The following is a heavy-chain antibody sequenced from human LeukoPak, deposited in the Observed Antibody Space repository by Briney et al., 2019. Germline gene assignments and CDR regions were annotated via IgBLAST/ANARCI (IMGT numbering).Heavy chain of an antibody. D-gene: IGHD3-3*01. CDR2: INTDGSST. J-gene: IGHJ4*02. Sequence: GGSLRLSCAASGFTFSSYWMHWVRQAPGKGLVWVSRINTDGSSTSYADSVKGRFTISRDNAKNTLYLQMNSLTAEDAAVYFCARGLSVGVAFGDFWGQGTLVTVSS. CDR1: GFTFSSYW. V-gene: IGHV3-74*01. CDR3: ARGLSVGVAFGDF.